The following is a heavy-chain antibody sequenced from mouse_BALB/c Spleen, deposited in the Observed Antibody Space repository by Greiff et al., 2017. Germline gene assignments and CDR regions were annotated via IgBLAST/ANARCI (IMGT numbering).Heavy chain of an antibody. V-gene: IGHV3-2*02. CDR2: ISYSGST. J-gene: IGHJ2*01. Sequence: EVMLVESGPGLVKPSQSLSLTCTVTGYSITSDYAWNWIRQFPGNKLEWMGYISYSGSTSYNPSLKSRISITRDTSKNQFFLQLNSVTTEDTATYYCAGSSSGYVGFDYWGQGTTLTVSS. CDR1: GYSITSDYA. D-gene: IGHD3-1*01. CDR3: AGSSSGYVGFDY.